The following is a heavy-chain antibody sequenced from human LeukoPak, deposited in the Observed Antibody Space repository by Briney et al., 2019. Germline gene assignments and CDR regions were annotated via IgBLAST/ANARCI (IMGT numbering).Heavy chain of an antibody. D-gene: IGHD2-2*02. CDR1: GFTFSSYT. CDR3: ARVRDLYRDY. V-gene: IGHV3-21*01. J-gene: IGHJ4*02. Sequence: PGGSLRLSCAASGFTFSSYTMNWVRQAPGKGLEWVSSISGSSSYMFNADSVKGRFTISRDNTKNSLYLHMNSLRADDTAVYYCARVRDLYRDYWGQGTLVTVSS. CDR2: ISGSSSYM.